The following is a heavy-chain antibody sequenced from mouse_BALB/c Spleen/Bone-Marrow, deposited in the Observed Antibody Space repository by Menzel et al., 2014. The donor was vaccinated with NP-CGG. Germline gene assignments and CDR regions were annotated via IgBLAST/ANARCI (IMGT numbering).Heavy chain of an antibody. CDR2: ISDGGSYT. Sequence: EVQGVESGGGLVKPGGSLKLSCAASGFIFSDYYMYWVRQTPEKRLEWVATISDGGSYTSYPDSVKGRFTVSRDNAKNNLYLQMSSLKSEDTAFYYCARTYRPYALDYWGQGSSVTVSS. V-gene: IGHV5-4*02. CDR1: GFIFSDYY. D-gene: IGHD2-14*01. J-gene: IGHJ4*01. CDR3: ARTYRPYALDY.